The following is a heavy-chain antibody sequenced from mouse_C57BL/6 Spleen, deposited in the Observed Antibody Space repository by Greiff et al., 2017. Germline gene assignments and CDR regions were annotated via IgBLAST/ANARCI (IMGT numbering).Heavy chain of an antibody. CDR3: ARRYYGSSLYYFDY. V-gene: IGHV1-54*01. CDR1: GYAFTNYL. D-gene: IGHD1-1*01. J-gene: IGHJ2*01. CDR2: INPGSGGT. Sequence: QVQLQQSGAELVRPGTSVKVSCKASGYAFTNYLIEWVKQRPGQGLEWIGVINPGSGGTNYNEKFKGKATLTADKSSSTAYMQLSSRTSEDSAVYFCARRYYGSSLYYFDYWGQGTTLTVSS.